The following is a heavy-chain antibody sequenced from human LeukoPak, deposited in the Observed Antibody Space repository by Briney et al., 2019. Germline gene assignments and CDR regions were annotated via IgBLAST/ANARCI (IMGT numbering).Heavy chain of an antibody. V-gene: IGHV3-11*04. CDR3: ARVPYGGNSYYYYYMDV. CDR1: GFTFSDYY. Sequence: PGGSLRLSCAASGFTFSDYYMSWIRQAPGKGLEWVSYISSSGSTIYYADSVKGRFTISRDDAKNSLYLQMNSLRAEDTAVYYCARVPYGGNSYYYYYMDVWGKGTTVTVSS. D-gene: IGHD4-23*01. CDR2: ISSSGSTI. J-gene: IGHJ6*03.